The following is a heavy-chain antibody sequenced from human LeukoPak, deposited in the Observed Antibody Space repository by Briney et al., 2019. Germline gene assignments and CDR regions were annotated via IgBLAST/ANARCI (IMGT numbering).Heavy chain of an antibody. CDR3: ARPGIAVAGEFFDY. CDR1: GFTFSSYS. V-gene: IGHV3-21*01. D-gene: IGHD6-19*01. CDR2: IRSSSSYI. Sequence: GGSLRLSCAASGFTFSSYSMNWVRQAPGKGLEWVSFIRSSSSYIYYADSVKGRFTISRDNAKNSLYLQMNSLRAEDAAVYYCARPGIAVAGEFFDYWGQGTLVTVSS. J-gene: IGHJ4*02.